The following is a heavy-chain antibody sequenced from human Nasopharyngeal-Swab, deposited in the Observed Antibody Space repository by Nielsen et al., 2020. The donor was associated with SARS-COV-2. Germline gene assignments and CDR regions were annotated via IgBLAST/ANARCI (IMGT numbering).Heavy chain of an antibody. CDR2: MNSNSGNT. CDR1: GYTFTSYD. J-gene: IGHJ4*02. V-gene: IGHV1-8*01. CDR3: ARTDGSGSYYDFDY. D-gene: IGHD3-10*01. Sequence: VHVACKASGYTFTSYDINWVRQATGQGREWMGWMNSNSGNTGYAQKFQGRVTMTRNTPISTAYMELSSLRSEDTAVYYCARTDGSGSYYDFDYWGQGTLVTVSS.